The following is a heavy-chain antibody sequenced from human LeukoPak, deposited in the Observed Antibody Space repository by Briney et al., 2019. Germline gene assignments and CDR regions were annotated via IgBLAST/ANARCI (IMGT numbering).Heavy chain of an antibody. D-gene: IGHD6-6*01. J-gene: IGHJ1*01. CDR3: ARGGSTSSSSHFHH. CDR1: GFTFSTYS. CDR2: ISGSSSFI. Sequence: GGSLRLSCAASGFTFSTYSMNWVRQAPGKGLEWVSSISGSSSFIYYADSVKGRFTISRDNAKNSLYLQMNSLRAEDTAVYYCARGGSTSSSSHFHHWGQGTLVTVSS. V-gene: IGHV3-21*01.